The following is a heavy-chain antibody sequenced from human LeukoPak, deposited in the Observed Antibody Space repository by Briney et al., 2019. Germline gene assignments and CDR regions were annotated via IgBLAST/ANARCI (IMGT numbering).Heavy chain of an antibody. J-gene: IGHJ4*02. D-gene: IGHD6-19*01. CDR1: GFTFSTYA. CDR3: AKDSKGYSSGWDLDY. CDR2: ISGSGDNT. V-gene: IGHV3-23*01. Sequence: PGGSLRLSCAASGFTFSTYAMTWVRQAPGKGLEWVSTISGSGDNTYYADSVKGRFTISRDNSKNTLYLQMNSLRAEDTALYYCAKDSKGYSSGWDLDYWGQGTLDTVSS.